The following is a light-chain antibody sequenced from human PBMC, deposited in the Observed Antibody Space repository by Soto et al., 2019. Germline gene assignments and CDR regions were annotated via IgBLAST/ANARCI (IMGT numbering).Light chain of an antibody. V-gene: IGLV2-8*01. CDR3: KSYAGSNTYV. CDR1: KNDIGVYDF. CDR2: EVV. Sequence: QSALTQPPSASGSPGQSVTISCTGTKNDIGVYDFVSWYQHHPGKAPRLIIYEVVQRPSGVPDGFSGSKSGNTASLTVSGLQAADEADYFCKSYAGSNTYVFGSGTKVTV. J-gene: IGLJ1*01.